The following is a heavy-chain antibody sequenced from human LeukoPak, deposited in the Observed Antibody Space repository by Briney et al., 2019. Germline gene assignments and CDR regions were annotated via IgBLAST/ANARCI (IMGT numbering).Heavy chain of an antibody. CDR3: ARPPYLGYCSSTRCPGGIWFDP. V-gene: IGHV4-34*01. D-gene: IGHD2-2*01. CDR2: IYHSGST. CDR1: GGSFSGYY. J-gene: IGHJ5*02. Sequence: SETLSLTCAVYGGSFSGYYWSWIRQPPGKGLEWIGEIYHSGSTNYNPSLKSRVTISVDTSKNQFSLKLSSVTAADTAVYYCARPPYLGYCSSTRCPGGIWFDPWGQGTLVTVSS.